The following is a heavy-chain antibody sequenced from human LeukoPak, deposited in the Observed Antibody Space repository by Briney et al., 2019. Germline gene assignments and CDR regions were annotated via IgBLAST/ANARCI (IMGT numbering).Heavy chain of an antibody. J-gene: IGHJ6*02. CDR2: IWYGGSNE. D-gene: IGHD5-18*01. CDR1: GFTFSSYA. V-gene: IGHV3-33*01. Sequence: GGSLRLSCATSGFTFSSYAMHWVRQAPGKGLEWVAVIWYGGSNEHYADSVKGRFIISRDNSKNTLYLQMNSLRAEDTAVYYCARGEFAWIQGSYGLNVWGQGTTVTVSS. CDR3: ARGEFAWIQGSYGLNV.